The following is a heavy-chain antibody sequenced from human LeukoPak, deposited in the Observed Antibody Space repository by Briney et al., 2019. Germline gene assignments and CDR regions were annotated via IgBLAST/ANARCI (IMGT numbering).Heavy chain of an antibody. CDR1: GFTFSSYN. CDR3: ARDKIAAAGTDYYNGMDV. CDR2: ISSSSSYI. J-gene: IGHJ6*02. Sequence: GGSLRLSCAASGFTFSSYNMNWVRQAPGKGLEWVSSISSSSSYIYYADSVKGRFTISRDNAKNSLYLQMNSLRAEDTAVYYCARDKIAAAGTDYYNGMDVWGQGTTVTVSS. D-gene: IGHD6-13*01. V-gene: IGHV3-21*01.